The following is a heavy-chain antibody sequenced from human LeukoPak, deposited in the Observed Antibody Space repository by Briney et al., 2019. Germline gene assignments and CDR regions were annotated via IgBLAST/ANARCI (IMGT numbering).Heavy chain of an antibody. CDR3: TTGLDSSGPVGY. V-gene: IGHV3-15*01. CDR2: IKSKTDGGTT. D-gene: IGHD3-22*01. CDR1: GFTFSNAW. Sequence: GGSLRLSCAASGFTFSNAWMSWVRQAPGKGLGWVGRIKSKTDGGTTDYAAPVKGRFTISRDDSKNTLYLQMNSLKTEDTAVYYCTTGLDSSGPVGYWGQGTLVTVSS. J-gene: IGHJ4*02.